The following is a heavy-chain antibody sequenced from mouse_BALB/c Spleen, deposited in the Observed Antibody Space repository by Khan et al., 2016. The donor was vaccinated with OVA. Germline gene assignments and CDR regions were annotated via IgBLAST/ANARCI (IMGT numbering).Heavy chain of an antibody. V-gene: IGHV1-52*01. Sequence: QVQLQQSGAELVRPGASVKLSCEASGYTFTSYWMNWVKQSPEQGLEWIGRIDPYDCETHYNQNFKDKAILTVDKSSSTAYMQLSSLTSEDSAVYYCARDPFAYWGQGTLVTVSA. CDR3: ARDPFAY. CDR2: IDPYDCET. CDR1: GYTFTSYW. J-gene: IGHJ3*01.